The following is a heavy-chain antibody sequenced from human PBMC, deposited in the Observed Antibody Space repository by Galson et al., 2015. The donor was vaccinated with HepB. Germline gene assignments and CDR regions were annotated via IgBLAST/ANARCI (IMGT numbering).Heavy chain of an antibody. V-gene: IGHV3-7*03. Sequence: SLRLSCAASGFTFSSYWMSWVRQAPGKGLEWVANIKQDGSEKYYVDSVKGRFTISRDNAKNSLYLQMNSLRAEDTAVYYCARGGGYSSGWTYYYYGMDVWGQGTTVTVSS. D-gene: IGHD6-19*01. J-gene: IGHJ6*02. CDR2: IKQDGSEK. CDR3: ARGGGYSSGWTYYYYGMDV. CDR1: GFTFSSYW.